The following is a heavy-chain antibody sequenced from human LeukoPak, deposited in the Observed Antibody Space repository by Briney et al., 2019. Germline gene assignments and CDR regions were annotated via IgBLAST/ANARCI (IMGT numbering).Heavy chain of an antibody. Sequence: SETLSLTCAVYGGSFRGYYWSWIRQPPGKGLEWIGEINHSGSSNYNPSLKSRITISVDTSKNQFSLKVSSVTAADTAVYYCARKVRNGYDDYWGQGTLVTVSS. D-gene: IGHD5-18*01. CDR2: INHSGSS. V-gene: IGHV4-34*01. J-gene: IGHJ4*02. CDR3: ARKVRNGYDDY. CDR1: GGSFRGYY.